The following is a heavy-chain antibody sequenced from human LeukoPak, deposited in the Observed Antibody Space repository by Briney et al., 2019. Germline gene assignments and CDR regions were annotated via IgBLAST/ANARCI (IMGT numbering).Heavy chain of an antibody. J-gene: IGHJ3*02. D-gene: IGHD5-12*01. V-gene: IGHV1-46*01. CDR3: ATPRRGGYSGYDGYRRFDI. Sequence: GASVKVSCKASGYTFTSYYMHWVRQAPGQGLEWMGIINPSGGSTSYAQKFQGRVTITADKSTSTAYMELSSLRSEDTAVYYCATPRRGGYSGYDGYRRFDIWAKGQWSPSLQ. CDR2: INPSGGST. CDR1: GYTFTSYY.